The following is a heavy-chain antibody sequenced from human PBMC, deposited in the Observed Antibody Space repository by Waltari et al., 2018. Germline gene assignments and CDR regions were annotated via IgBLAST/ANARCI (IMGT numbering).Heavy chain of an antibody. CDR1: GLSFNDYY. V-gene: IGHV3-23*01. Sequence: EVKLLESGGGLVQPGGSLRLSCSASGLSFNDYYVIGVRQGPGKGLEWVSVISASGETTYYADSGKGRFTTSRDHSKDTIYLQTNDLRVEDTALYYCVKWSRVTSDTRYFDQWGQGTLITVSS. D-gene: IGHD3-10*01. J-gene: IGHJ4*02. CDR3: VKWSRVTSDTRYFDQ. CDR2: ISASGETT.